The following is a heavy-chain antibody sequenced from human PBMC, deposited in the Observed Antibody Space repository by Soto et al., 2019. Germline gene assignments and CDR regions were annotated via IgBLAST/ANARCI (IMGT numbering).Heavy chain of an antibody. Sequence: QVQLQQWGAGLLKPSETLSLTCAVYGGSFSGYYWSWIRQPPGKGLEWIGEINHSGSTNYNPSLKSRVTISVDTSKNQFSLKLSSVTAADTAVYYCARAPAAMSRWFDPWGQGTLVTVSS. J-gene: IGHJ5*02. CDR2: INHSGST. D-gene: IGHD2-2*01. V-gene: IGHV4-34*01. CDR1: GGSFSGYY. CDR3: ARAPAAMSRWFDP.